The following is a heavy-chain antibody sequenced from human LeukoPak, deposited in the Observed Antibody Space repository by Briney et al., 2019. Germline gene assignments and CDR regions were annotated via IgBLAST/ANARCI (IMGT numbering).Heavy chain of an antibody. CDR3: ARDKLPGYSSSWDAHIFDY. Sequence: PGGSLRLSCVASGFTLKSNWMHWVRHAPGKGLVWVSRINSDESRTTYADSVKGRFTISRDNAKNTLYLQMNSLRVEDTAVYYCARDKLPGYSSSWDAHIFDYWGQGTLVTVSS. J-gene: IGHJ4*02. V-gene: IGHV3-74*01. CDR1: GFTLKSNW. D-gene: IGHD6-13*01. CDR2: INSDESRT.